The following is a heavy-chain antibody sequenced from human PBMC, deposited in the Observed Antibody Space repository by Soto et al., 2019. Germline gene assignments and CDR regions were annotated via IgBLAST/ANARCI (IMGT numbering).Heavy chain of an antibody. CDR1: GASISSSY. CDR3: ARAANRYSNVASGVGGFDF. D-gene: IGHD5-12*01. J-gene: IGHJ4*02. V-gene: IGHV4-59*01. Sequence: SETLSLTCTVSGASISSSYWSWIRQSPERGLGWIAYVYHTGATNYNPSLKSRVTLSLDTSKGQFSLNLTSLTTADTAVYFCARAANRYSNVASGVGGFDFWGQGSLVTVSS. CDR2: VYHTGAT.